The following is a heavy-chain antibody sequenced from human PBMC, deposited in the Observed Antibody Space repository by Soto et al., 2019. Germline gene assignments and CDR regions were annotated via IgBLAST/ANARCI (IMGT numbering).Heavy chain of an antibody. V-gene: IGHV1-69*12. Sequence: QVQLVQSGAEVKKPGSSVKVSCKASGGTFSSYAISWVRQAPGQGLEWMGGIIPIFGTANYAQKFQGRVTITADESTSAAYMELSSLRSEDTAVYYCARAAAGNTPYYYYGMDVWGQGTTVTVSS. CDR1: GGTFSSYA. CDR2: IIPIFGTA. CDR3: ARAAAGNTPYYYYGMDV. D-gene: IGHD6-13*01. J-gene: IGHJ6*02.